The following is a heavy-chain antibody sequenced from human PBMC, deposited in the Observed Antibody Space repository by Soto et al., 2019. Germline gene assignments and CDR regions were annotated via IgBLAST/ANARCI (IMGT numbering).Heavy chain of an antibody. CDR1: GGSISSSNW. CDR3: AISLVVATTFFDP. Sequence: SETLSLTCAVSGGSISSSNWWSWVRQPGGKGLEWSGEIYHSGRTNYNRSLKSRVTISVDKSKSQFSLKLSSVTAPDTAVYYCAISLVVATTFFDPWGQGPRVTSPQ. V-gene: IGHV4-4*02. J-gene: IGHJ5*02. D-gene: IGHD1-26*01. CDR2: IYHSGRT.